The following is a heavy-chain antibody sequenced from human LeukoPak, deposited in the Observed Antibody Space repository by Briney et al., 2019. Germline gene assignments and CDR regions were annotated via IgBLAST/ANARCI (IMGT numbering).Heavy chain of an antibody. Sequence: ASVKVSCKASGYTFTSYYMHWVRQAPGQGLEGMGIINPSGGSTSYAQKFQGRVTMTRDMSTSTVYMELSSLRSEDTAVYYCARGSNYYDSSGYDSTFDYWGQGTLVTVSS. CDR2: INPSGGST. CDR3: ARGSNYYDSSGYDSTFDY. CDR1: GYTFTSYY. D-gene: IGHD3-22*01. V-gene: IGHV1-46*01. J-gene: IGHJ4*02.